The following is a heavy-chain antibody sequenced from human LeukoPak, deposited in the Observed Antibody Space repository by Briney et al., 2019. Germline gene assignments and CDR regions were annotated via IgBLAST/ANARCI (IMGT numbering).Heavy chain of an antibody. CDR2: IKPSGGST. Sequence: GASVKVSCKASGYTFADYYMNWVRQAPGQGLEWMGIIKPSGGSTTYAQKFQGRVTMTRDMSTSTLYMELSSLRSEDTAVYYCARVRDGYNDAYDIWGQGTMVTVSS. CDR3: ARVRDGYNDAYDI. CDR1: GYTFADYY. V-gene: IGHV1-46*01. J-gene: IGHJ3*02. D-gene: IGHD5-24*01.